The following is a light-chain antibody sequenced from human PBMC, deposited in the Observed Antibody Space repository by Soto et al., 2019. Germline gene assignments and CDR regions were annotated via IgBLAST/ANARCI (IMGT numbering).Light chain of an antibody. V-gene: IGKV3-15*01. Sequence: MAQSPATLSVSPGAGATLSCSASQSVGSNLALYQQRPGQARRVLIYGPSTRAIGIPARFSGSGFGTEFTLPISSLPSEDFVVYYCQQYSNWPLLSFGGGTKVDIK. J-gene: IGKJ4*01. CDR2: GPS. CDR1: QSVGSN. CDR3: QQYSNWPLLS.